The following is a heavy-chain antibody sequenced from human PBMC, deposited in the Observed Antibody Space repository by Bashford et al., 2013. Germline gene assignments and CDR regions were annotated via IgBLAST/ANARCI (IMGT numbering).Heavy chain of an antibody. CDR1: GGSISSSSYY. D-gene: IGHD2-2*01. CDR2: IYYSGFT. J-gene: IGHJ6*03. Sequence: SSETLSLTCTVSGGSISSSSYYWSWVRQAPGKGLEYIGHIYYSGFTVYSPSLKSRVTISLDSSKNQYSLKLTSVTAADTALYHCARWYCSSTSCFHMDVWGKGTTVTVSS. V-gene: IGHV4-61*01. CDR3: ARWYCSSTSCFHMDV.